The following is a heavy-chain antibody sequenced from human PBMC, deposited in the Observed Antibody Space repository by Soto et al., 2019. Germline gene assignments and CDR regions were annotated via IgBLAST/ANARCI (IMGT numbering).Heavy chain of an antibody. CDR2: ISYDGSNK. V-gene: IGHV3-30*03. J-gene: IGHJ4*02. CDR1: GFTFTTYT. CDR3: ALIAVAGTVSFDY. Sequence: GFTFTTYTMSWVRHAPGKGLEWVAVISYDGSNKYYADSVKGRFTISRDNSKNTLYLQMNSLRAEDTAVYYCALIAVAGTVSFDYWGQGTLVTVSS. D-gene: IGHD6-19*01.